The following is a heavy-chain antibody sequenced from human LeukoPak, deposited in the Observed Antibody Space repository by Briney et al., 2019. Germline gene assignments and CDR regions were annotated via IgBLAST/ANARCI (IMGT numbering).Heavy chain of an antibody. J-gene: IGHJ4*02. V-gene: IGHV4-61*01. CDR2: IYYSGST. Sequence: SETLSLTCTVSGGSVSSGNYYWSWLRQPPGKGLEWIGYIYYSGSTNYNPSLKSRVTISVDTSKNQFSLKLSSVTAADTALYYCARGPLAQSQPFAYWGQGTLVTVSS. CDR3: ARGPLAQSQPFAY. CDR1: GGSVSSGNYY.